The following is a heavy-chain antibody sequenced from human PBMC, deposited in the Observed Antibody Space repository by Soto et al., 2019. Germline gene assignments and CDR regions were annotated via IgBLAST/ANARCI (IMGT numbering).Heavy chain of an antibody. CDR3: ARDQRLNYYYDSSCYWFPDAFDI. CDR2: INPSGGST. J-gene: IGHJ3*02. CDR1: AHTFTSYY. D-gene: IGHD3-22*01. V-gene: IGHV1-46*01. Sequence: GASVKVASKASAHTFTSYYMHWVRQAPGQGLEWMGIINPSGGSTSYAQNFQGRVTMTSDTSTSTVYMELSSLRSEDTAMYYCARDQRLNYYYDSSCYWFPDAFDIWGQGTMVT.